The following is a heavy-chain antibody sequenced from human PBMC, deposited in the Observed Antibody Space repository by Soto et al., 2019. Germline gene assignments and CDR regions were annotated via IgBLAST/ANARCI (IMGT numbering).Heavy chain of an antibody. CDR2: ISYDGSNE. V-gene: IGHV3-30*03. J-gene: IGHJ6*02. D-gene: IGHD2-21*02. CDR3: ATDMGRGANCDWYYAIDV. Sequence: QMQLVESGGGVVQPGTSLRLSCTASGFTFSNYGMHWVRQPPGKGLEWVAVISYDGSNEYSANSVKGRVTISRDNSRNTLYLQMNSPRPADTAMYFCATDMGRGANCDWYYAIDVWGQGTTGTVSS. CDR1: GFTFSNYG.